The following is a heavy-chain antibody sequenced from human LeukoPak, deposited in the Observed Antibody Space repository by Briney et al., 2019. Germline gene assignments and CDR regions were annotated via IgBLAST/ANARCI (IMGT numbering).Heavy chain of an antibody. Sequence: SETLPLTCTVSGGSISSRSYYWGWIRQPPGKGLEWIGSIDYSVSTYHNPSLKSRVTISVDSSKKQFSLKLSSVTAADTAAYYCARQACGGDCYSRATEIPSDSWGQGTLVTVSS. CDR2: IDYSVST. J-gene: IGHJ4*02. V-gene: IGHV4-39*01. CDR1: GGSISSRSYY. D-gene: IGHD2-21*02. CDR3: ARQACGGDCYSRATEIPSDS.